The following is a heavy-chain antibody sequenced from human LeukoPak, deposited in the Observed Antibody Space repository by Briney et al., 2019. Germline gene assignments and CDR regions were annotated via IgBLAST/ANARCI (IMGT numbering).Heavy chain of an antibody. CDR1: GGSISSYY. CDR2: IYDRGST. J-gene: IGHJ4*02. Sequence: KTSETLSLTCTVSGGSISSYYWSWIREPPGKGLEWIGNIYDRGSTKYNPSLKSRVTISVDTSKNHFSLRLSSVTAADTAVYYCARGRTFDNWGQGTLVTVSS. CDR3: ARGRTFDN. V-gene: IGHV4-59*01.